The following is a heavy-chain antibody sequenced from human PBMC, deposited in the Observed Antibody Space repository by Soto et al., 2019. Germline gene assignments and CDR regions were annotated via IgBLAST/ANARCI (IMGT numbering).Heavy chain of an antibody. D-gene: IGHD4-17*01. Sequence: GGSLRLSCAASGFTFSSYAMSWVRQAPGKGLEWVSAISGSGGSTYYADSVKGRVTISRDNSKNTLYLQMNSLRAEDTAVYYCAIPAYGDGGYFDYWGQGTLVTVSS. CDR2: ISGSGGST. V-gene: IGHV3-23*01. CDR1: GFTFSSYA. CDR3: AIPAYGDGGYFDY. J-gene: IGHJ4*02.